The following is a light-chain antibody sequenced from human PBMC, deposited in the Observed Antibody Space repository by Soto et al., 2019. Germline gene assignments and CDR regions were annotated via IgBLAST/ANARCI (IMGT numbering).Light chain of an antibody. CDR1: SSDVGGYNY. Sequence: QSVLTQPPSASGSLGQSVTISCNGASSDVGGYNYVSWYQQNPGKAPKLMIYEDNKQRSGVPDRFSGSNSANTAALTVSGLHAEDEADYYCCSYTGSNNVVFGGGTKLTVL. J-gene: IGLJ2*01. CDR2: EDN. V-gene: IGLV2-8*01. CDR3: CSYTGSNNVV.